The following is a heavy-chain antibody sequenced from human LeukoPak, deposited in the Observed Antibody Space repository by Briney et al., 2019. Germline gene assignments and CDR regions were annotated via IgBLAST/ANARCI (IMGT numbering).Heavy chain of an antibody. CDR2: IYTSGST. CDR3: ARGAHSGYYYYYYYMDV. Sequence: PSETLSLTCAVYGGSFSVYHWSWIRQPAGKGLEWIGRIYTSGSTNYNPSLKSRVTISVDTSKNQFSLKLSSVTAADTAVYYCARGAHSGYYYYYYYMDVWGKGTTVTISS. J-gene: IGHJ6*03. D-gene: IGHD3-22*01. V-gene: IGHV4-59*10. CDR1: GGSFSVYH.